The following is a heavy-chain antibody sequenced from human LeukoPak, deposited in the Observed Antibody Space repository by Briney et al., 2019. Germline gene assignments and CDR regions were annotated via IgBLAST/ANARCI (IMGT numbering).Heavy chain of an antibody. J-gene: IGHJ4*02. V-gene: IGHV4-39*07. D-gene: IGHD3-10*01. CDR3: ARLTGYYGSGSYYRKSYYFDY. CDR2: IYYSGST. CDR1: GGSISSSSYY. Sequence: TSETLSLTCTVSGGSISSSSYYWGWIRQPPGKGLEWIGSIYYSGSTYYNPSLKSRVTISVDTSKNQFSLKLSSVTAADTAVYYCARLTGYYGSGSYYRKSYYFDYWGQGTLVTVSS.